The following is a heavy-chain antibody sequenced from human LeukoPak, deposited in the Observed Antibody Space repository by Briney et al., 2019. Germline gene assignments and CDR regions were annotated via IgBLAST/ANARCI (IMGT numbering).Heavy chain of an antibody. Sequence: GGSLRLSCAASGFTFSSYAMSWVRQAPGKGLEWVSAISGSGGSTYYADSVKGRFTISRDKSKNTLYLQMNSLRAEDTAVYYCAKVGRSIAAAGTDFDYWGQGTLVTVSS. V-gene: IGHV3-23*01. CDR2: ISGSGGST. J-gene: IGHJ4*02. CDR3: AKVGRSIAAAGTDFDY. D-gene: IGHD6-13*01. CDR1: GFTFSSYA.